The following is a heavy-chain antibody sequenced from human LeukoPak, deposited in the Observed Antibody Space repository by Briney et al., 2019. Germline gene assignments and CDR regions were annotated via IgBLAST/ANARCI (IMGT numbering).Heavy chain of an antibody. CDR1: GFTFSSYV. J-gene: IGHJ3*02. CDR3: LKGWELRFDAFDI. Sequence: GGSLRLSCSASGFTFSSYVMHWVRQAPGKGLEYLSAISTTGGTTYYADSVEGRFTISRDNSKNTLYLQMNVLRAEDTAVYYCLKGWELRFDAFDIWGQGTMVTVS. V-gene: IGHV3-64D*08. CDR2: ISTTGGTT. D-gene: IGHD1-26*01.